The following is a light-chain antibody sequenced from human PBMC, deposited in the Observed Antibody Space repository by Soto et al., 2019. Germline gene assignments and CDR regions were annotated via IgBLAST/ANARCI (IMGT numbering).Light chain of an antibody. J-gene: IGKJ4*01. CDR2: GAS. Sequence: VLTITVGAVSVTTKQSAKPYVSSSQSVSSSYLAWYQQKPGQAPRLLIYGASSRATGIPDRFSGSGSGTDFTLTISRLEPEDFTVYYCQHYGCLSVSFGGGSKVDIK. V-gene: IGKV3-20*01. CDR1: QSVSSSY. CDR3: QHYGCLSVS.